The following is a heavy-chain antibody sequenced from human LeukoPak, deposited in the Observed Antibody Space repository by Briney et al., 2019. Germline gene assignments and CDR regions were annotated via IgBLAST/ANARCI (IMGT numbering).Heavy chain of an antibody. Sequence: ASVKVSCKASGYTFTSYGISWVRQAPGQGLEWMGWISAYNGNTKYPQEFQGRVTITRDTSASTAYMELSSPRSEDMAVYYCAREIRGYDTAFDYWGQGTLVTVSS. CDR3: AREIRGYDTAFDY. J-gene: IGHJ4*02. V-gene: IGHV1-18*03. D-gene: IGHD5-12*01. CDR2: ISAYNGNT. CDR1: GYTFTSYG.